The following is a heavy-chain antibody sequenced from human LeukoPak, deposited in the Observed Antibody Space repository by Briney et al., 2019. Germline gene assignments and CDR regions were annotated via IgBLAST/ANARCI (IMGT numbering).Heavy chain of an antibody. D-gene: IGHD2-15*01. J-gene: IGHJ4*02. Sequence: ASVNVSCKASGYTFTDYYLHWVRLAPGQGLEWMAWIHPNSGVTKYAQKFQGRVTVTRDTSISTLYMELTRLTSDDTAVYYCARHHCGGGGSCYPIDYWGQGTLVTVSS. CDR3: ARHHCGGGGSCYPIDY. CDR2: IHPNSGVT. V-gene: IGHV1-2*02. CDR1: GYTFTDYY.